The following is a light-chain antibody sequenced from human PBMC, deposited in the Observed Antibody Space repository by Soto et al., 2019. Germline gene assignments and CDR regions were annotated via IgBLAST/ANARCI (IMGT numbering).Light chain of an antibody. CDR3: QQYSSYSPIP. Sequence: DIKMTLSPATLSASVGDRLTITCRASQSINNWLAWYQKKPGRAPKLLIYKASVLETVAPSRFSGTGSGTEFTLTINGLQPDDFATYYCQQYSSYSPIPFGQGARL. CDR1: QSINNW. CDR2: KAS. V-gene: IGKV1-5*03. J-gene: IGKJ5*01.